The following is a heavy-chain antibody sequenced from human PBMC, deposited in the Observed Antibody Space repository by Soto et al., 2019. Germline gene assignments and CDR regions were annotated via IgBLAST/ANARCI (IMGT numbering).Heavy chain of an antibody. D-gene: IGHD5-12*01. CDR1: GFTFSSYG. Sequence: GGSLRLSCAASGFTFSSYGMHWVRQAPGKGLEWVAVIWYDGSNKYYADSVKGRFTISRENSKNTLYLQMNSLRAEDTAVYYCARDGDVDIVATISQRIYGMDVWGQGTTVTVSS. V-gene: IGHV3-33*01. J-gene: IGHJ6*02. CDR2: IWYDGSNK. CDR3: ARDGDVDIVATISQRIYGMDV.